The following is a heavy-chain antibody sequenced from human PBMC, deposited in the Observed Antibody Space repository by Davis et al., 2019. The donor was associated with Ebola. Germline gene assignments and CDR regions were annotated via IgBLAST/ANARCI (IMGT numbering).Heavy chain of an antibody. V-gene: IGHV7-4-1*02. CDR3: ARDLGPGVNSNYYYYGMDV. CDR2: INTNTGNP. Sequence: ASVKVSCKASGYTFSGNYIQWVRQAPGQGLEWMGWINTNTGNPTYAQGFTGRFVFSLDTSVSTAYLQISSLKAEDTAVYYCARDLGPGVNSNYYYYGMDVWGKGTTVTVSS. D-gene: IGHD4-23*01. J-gene: IGHJ6*04. CDR1: GYTFSGNY.